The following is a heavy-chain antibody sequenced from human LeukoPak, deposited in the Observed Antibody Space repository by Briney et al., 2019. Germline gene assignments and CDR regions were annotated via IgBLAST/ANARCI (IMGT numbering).Heavy chain of an antibody. CDR1: GGTFSSYA. V-gene: IGHV1-69*04. CDR2: IIPILGIA. J-gene: IGHJ4*02. D-gene: IGHD3-3*01. CDR3: TTEDDFWSGYQ. Sequence: SVKVSCKASGGTFSSYAISWVRQAPGQGLEWMGRIIPILGIANYAQKFQGRVTITADKSTSTAYMELSSLRSEDTAVYYCTTEDDFWSGYQWGQGTLVTVSS.